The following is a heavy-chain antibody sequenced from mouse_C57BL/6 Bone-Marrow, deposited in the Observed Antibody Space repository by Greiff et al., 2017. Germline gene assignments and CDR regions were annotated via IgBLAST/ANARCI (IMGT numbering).Heavy chain of an antibody. CDR2: IDPENGDT. CDR1: GFNIKDDY. CDR3: TTIDCDGLPWFAY. V-gene: IGHV14-4*01. Sequence: EVKLMESGAELVRPGASVKLSCTASGFNIKDDYMHWVKQRPEQGLEWIGWIDPENGDTAYASKFQGKATITADTSSNTAYLQLSSLTSEDTAVYYCTTIDCDGLPWFAYWGQGTLVTVSA. J-gene: IGHJ3*01.